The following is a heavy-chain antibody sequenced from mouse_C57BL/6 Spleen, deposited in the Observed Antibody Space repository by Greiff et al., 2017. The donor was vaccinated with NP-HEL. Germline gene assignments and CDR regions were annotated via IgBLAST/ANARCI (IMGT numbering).Heavy chain of an antibody. J-gene: IGHJ1*03. CDR3: ATIYDGYPWYFDV. Sequence: QVQLQQPGAELVKPGASVKLSCKASGYTFTSYWMHWVKQRPGQGLEWIGMIHPNSGSTNYNEKFKSKATLTVDKSSSTAYMQLSSLTSEDSAVYYCATIYDGYPWYFDVWSTGTTVTVSS. CDR1: GYTFTSYW. V-gene: IGHV1-64*01. CDR2: IHPNSGST. D-gene: IGHD2-3*01.